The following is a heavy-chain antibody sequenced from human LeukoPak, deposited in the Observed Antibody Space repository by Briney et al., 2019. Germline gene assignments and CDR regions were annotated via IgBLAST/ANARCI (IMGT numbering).Heavy chain of an antibody. D-gene: IGHD5-18*01. Sequence: GASVKVSCKASGYTFTGYYIHWVRQAPGQGLEWMGWINPNSGGTNYAQKIQGRVTMTWDTSISTAHMELSRLRSDDTAVYYCASSPTTAMVSGVWGQGTLVTVSS. J-gene: IGHJ4*02. CDR3: ASSPTTAMVSGV. CDR2: INPNSGGT. V-gene: IGHV1-2*02. CDR1: GYTFTGYY.